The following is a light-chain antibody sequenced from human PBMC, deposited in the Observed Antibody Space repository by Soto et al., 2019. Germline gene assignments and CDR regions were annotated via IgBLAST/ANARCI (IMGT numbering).Light chain of an antibody. Sequence: EIVMTQSPATLSLSPGERAALSCRASQSINSELAWYQQKPGQPPRLLIYGASTRATGGSARFTGSESGSEFTLTISGLQSEDFAVYYCQQCHNWPLTFGQGTRLEI. CDR2: GAS. CDR3: QQCHNWPLT. V-gene: IGKV3-15*01. CDR1: QSINSE. J-gene: IGKJ2*01.